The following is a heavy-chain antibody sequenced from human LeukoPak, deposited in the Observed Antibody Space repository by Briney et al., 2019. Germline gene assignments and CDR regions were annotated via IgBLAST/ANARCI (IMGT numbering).Heavy chain of an antibody. CDR3: ARDNTVTLPDDAFDI. CDR2: ISAYNGNT. CDR1: GYTFTGYY. V-gene: IGHV1-18*04. J-gene: IGHJ3*02. D-gene: IGHD4-17*01. Sequence: ASAKVSCKASGYTFTGYYMHWVRQAPGQGLEWMGWISAYNGNTNYAQKLQGRVTMTTDTSTSTAYMELRSLRSDDTAVYYCARDNTVTLPDDAFDIWGQGTMVTVSS.